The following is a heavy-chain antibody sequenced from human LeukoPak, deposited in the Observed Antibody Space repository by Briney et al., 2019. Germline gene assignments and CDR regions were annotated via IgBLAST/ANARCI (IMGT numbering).Heavy chain of an antibody. D-gene: IGHD3-22*01. CDR1: GGSISSGSYY. J-gene: IGHJ6*03. CDR2: IYTSGST. Sequence: SETLSLTCTVSGGSISSGSYYWSWIRQPAGKGLEWIGRIYTSGSTNYNPSLKSRVTISVDTSKNQFSLKLSSVTAADTAVHYCARVTSSGYYYYYMDVWGKGTTVTVYS. V-gene: IGHV4-61*02. CDR3: ARVTSSGYYYYYMDV.